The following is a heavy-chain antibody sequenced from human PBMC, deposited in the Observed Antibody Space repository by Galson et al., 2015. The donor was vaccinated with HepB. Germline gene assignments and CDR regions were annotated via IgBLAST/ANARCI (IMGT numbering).Heavy chain of an antibody. Sequence: SLRLSCATSGFPFSDCGMHWVRQAPGKGLEWLAVLWYDGSQKFHEDSVEGRFTISRDRSKTMLFLQMDSLRVDDTAVYFCVRDSGLYGLDVWGQGTRVTVSS. V-gene: IGHV3-33*01. CDR2: LWYDGSQK. J-gene: IGHJ6*02. D-gene: IGHD6-19*01. CDR3: VRDSGLYGLDV. CDR1: GFPFSDCG.